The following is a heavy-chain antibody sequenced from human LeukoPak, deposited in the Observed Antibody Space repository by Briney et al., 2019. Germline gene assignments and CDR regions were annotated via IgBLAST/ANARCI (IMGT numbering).Heavy chain of an antibody. J-gene: IGHJ4*02. V-gene: IGHV1-46*01. CDR1: GYTFTSYY. CDR3: ARARTYCGGDCSYFDF. Sequence: ASVKVSCKASGYTFTSYYMHWVRQAPGQGLEWMGIINPSGGSTTYAQKFQGRVTMTRDMSTSTVYMELSSLRSDDTAVYYCARARTYCGGDCSYFDFWGQGTLVTVSS. D-gene: IGHD2-21*02. CDR2: INPSGGST.